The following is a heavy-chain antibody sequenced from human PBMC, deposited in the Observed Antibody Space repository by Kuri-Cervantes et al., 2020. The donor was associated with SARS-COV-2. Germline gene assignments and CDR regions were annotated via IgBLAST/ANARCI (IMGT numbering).Heavy chain of an antibody. CDR1: GFTFSSYS. V-gene: IGHV3-13*05. Sequence: GGSLRLSCAASGFTFSSYSMHWVRQATGKGLEWVSAIGTAGDPYYPGSVKGRFTISRENAKNSLYLQMNSLRAGDTAVYYCARALGYCSSTSCREYAFDIWGQGTMVTVSS. CDR2: IGTAGDP. D-gene: IGHD2-2*01. J-gene: IGHJ3*02. CDR3: ARALGYCSSTSCREYAFDI.